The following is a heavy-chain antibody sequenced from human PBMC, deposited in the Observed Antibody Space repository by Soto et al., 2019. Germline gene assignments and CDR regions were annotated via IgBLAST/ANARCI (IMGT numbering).Heavy chain of an antibody. CDR1: GFTFSSYA. CDR2: ISGSGGST. Sequence: GGSLRLSCAASGFTFSSYAMSWVRQAPGKGLEWVSAISGSGGSTYYADSVKGRFTISRDNSKNTLYLQMNSLRAEDTAVYYCAKDSTWYYDFWSGYYHYYHYYTAVWGKGTTVTVSS. V-gene: IGHV3-23*01. D-gene: IGHD3-3*01. J-gene: IGHJ6*03. CDR3: AKDSTWYYDFWSGYYHYYHYYTAV.